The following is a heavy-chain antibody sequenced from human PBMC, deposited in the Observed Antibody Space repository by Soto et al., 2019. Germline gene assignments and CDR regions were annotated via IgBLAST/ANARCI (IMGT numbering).Heavy chain of an antibody. J-gene: IGHJ6*03. D-gene: IGHD3-10*01. CDR2: INDSGDI. CDR3: ARGLILWFGELSRRGGYYYYRDV. V-gene: IGHV4-34*01. CDR1: GGSFSGYQ. Sequence: QVQLQQCGAGLLNPSETLSLTCAVYGGSFSGYQWSWIRQTPGKGLEWIGGINDSGDINYNPSLKSRVTILVDYPKNQIYMRLRSVNAADTAVYYCARGLILWFGELSRRGGYYYYRDVWGKGTTVTVSS.